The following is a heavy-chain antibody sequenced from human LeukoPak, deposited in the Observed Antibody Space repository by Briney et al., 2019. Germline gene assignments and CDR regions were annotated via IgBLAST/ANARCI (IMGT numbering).Heavy chain of an antibody. D-gene: IGHD5-18*01. J-gene: IGHJ4*02. Sequence: PSETLSLTCTVSGGSISSSSYYWGWIRQPPGKGLEWIGEINHSGSTNYNPSLKSRVTISVDTSKNQFSLKLSSVTAADTAVYYCARGGYSYGFDYWGQGTLVTVSS. V-gene: IGHV4-39*07. CDR1: GGSISSSSYY. CDR3: ARGGYSYGFDY. CDR2: INHSGST.